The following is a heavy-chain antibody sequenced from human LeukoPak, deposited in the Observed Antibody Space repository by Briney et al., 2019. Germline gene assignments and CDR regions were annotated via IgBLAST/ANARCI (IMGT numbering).Heavy chain of an antibody. Sequence: SETLSLTCAVYGGSFSGYYWSWIRQPAGKGLEWIGEINPSGSTNYNPSPKSRVTISVDTSKNQFSLKLSSVTAADTAVYYCARVGSSWPRDAFDIWGQGTMVTVSS. J-gene: IGHJ3*02. CDR3: ARVGSSWPRDAFDI. CDR2: INPSGST. CDR1: GGSFSGYY. V-gene: IGHV4-34*01. D-gene: IGHD6-13*01.